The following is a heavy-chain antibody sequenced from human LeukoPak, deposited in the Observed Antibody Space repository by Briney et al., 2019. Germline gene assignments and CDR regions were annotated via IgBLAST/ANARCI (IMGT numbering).Heavy chain of an antibody. CDR1: GASISSDSSY. CDR2: IYTSGTT. J-gene: IGHJ4*02. CDR3: ARVEYGDNPHFDN. D-gene: IGHD4-23*01. V-gene: IGHV4-61*02. Sequence: SETLSLTCAVSGASISSDSSYWSWIRQPAGKGLEWIGRIYTSGTTNYNPSLMSRVTMSLDTSKNQFSLKLSSVTAADTAVYYCARVEYGDNPHFDNWGQGTLVTVSS.